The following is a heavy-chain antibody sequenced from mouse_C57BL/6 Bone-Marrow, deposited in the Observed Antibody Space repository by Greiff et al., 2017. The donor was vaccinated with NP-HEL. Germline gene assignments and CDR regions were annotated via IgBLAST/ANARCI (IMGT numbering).Heavy chain of an antibody. V-gene: IGHV1-74*01. CDR3: EIRITTVVDQGWFAY. D-gene: IGHD1-1*01. CDR1: GYTFTSYW. Sequence: VQLQQPGAELVKPGASVKVSCKASGYTFTSYWMHWVKQRPGQGLEWIGRIHPSDSDTNYNQKFKGKATLTVDKSSSTAYMQLSRLTSEEYAVYYCEIRITTVVDQGWFAYWGQGTLVTVSA. J-gene: IGHJ3*01. CDR2: IHPSDSDT.